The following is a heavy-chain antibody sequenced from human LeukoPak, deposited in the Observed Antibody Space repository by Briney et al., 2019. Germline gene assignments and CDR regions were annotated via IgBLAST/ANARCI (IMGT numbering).Heavy chain of an antibody. Sequence: GGSLRLSCAASGFTFSSYGMHWVRQAPGKGLEWVAFIRFDGSNEYYADSVKGRFTISRDNAKNSLYLQMNSLRAEDTAVYYCAELGITMIGGVWGKGTRSPSPQ. CDR1: GFTFSSYG. D-gene: IGHD3-10*02. V-gene: IGHV3-30*02. CDR3: AELGITMIGGV. CDR2: IRFDGSNE. J-gene: IGHJ6*04.